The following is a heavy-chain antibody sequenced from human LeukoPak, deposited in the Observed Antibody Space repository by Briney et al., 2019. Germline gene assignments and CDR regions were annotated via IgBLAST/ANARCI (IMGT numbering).Heavy chain of an antibody. CDR3: ARETYYYGSSGYYPVDY. CDR1: GFTFDDYA. CDR2: ISWNSGSI. Sequence: GGSLRLSCAASGFTFDDYAMHWVRQAPGKGLEWVSGISWNSGSIGYADSVKGRFTISRDNAKNSLYLQMNSLRAEDTAVYYCARETYYYGSSGYYPVDYWGQGTLVTVSS. V-gene: IGHV3-9*01. J-gene: IGHJ4*02. D-gene: IGHD3-22*01.